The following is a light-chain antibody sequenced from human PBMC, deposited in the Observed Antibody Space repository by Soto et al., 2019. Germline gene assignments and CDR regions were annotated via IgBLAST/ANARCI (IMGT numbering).Light chain of an antibody. V-gene: IGLV1-47*01. CDR2: RND. CDR1: SSNIGNNY. J-gene: IGLJ2*01. CDR3: AVWDDSLRGVL. Sequence: QPVLTQPPSASGTPGQRVTISCSGSSSNIGNNYVYRYQQLPGTAPKLLIYRNDQRPSGVPDRISGSKSGTSASLAISGLRSEDEAEYYCAVWDDSLRGVLFGGGTKVTVL.